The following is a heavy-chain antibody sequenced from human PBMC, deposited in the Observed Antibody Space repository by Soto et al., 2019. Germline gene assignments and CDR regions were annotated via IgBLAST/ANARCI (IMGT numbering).Heavy chain of an antibody. CDR2: IRSKAYGGTT. V-gene: IGHV3-49*04. Sequence: SGGSLRLSCTASGFTFGDYAMSWVRQAPGKGLEWVGFIRSKAYGGTTEYAASVKGRFTISRDDSKSIAYLQMNSLKTEDTAVYYCTSGNNCSGGSCYFIYYYGMDVWGQGTTVTVSS. CDR3: TSGNNCSGGSCYFIYYYGMDV. CDR1: GFTFGDYA. D-gene: IGHD2-15*01. J-gene: IGHJ6*02.